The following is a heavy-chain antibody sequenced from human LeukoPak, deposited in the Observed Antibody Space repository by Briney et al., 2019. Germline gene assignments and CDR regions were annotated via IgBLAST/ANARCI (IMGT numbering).Heavy chain of an antibody. Sequence: GGSLRLSCAASGFTFSSYWMHWVRQAPGRDLVWVSRINSDGSTTGYADSVKGRFTISRDNAKNTLYLQMNSLRVEDTAVYYCARDDWNSYWGQGTLVTVSS. CDR1: GFTFSSYW. CDR2: INSDGSTT. CDR3: ARDDWNSY. V-gene: IGHV3-74*01. J-gene: IGHJ4*02. D-gene: IGHD1-1*01.